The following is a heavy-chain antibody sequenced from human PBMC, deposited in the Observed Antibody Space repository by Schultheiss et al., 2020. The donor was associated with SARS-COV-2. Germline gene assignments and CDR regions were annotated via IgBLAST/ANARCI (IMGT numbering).Heavy chain of an antibody. CDR1: GGSISSYY. V-gene: IGHV4-59*08. CDR2: IYYSGST. D-gene: IGHD1-26*01. CDR3: AKGGGSYYRD. J-gene: IGHJ4*02. Sequence: SETLSLTCTVSGGSISSYYWSWIRQPPGKGLEWIGYIYYSGSTNYNPSLKSRVTISVDTSKNQFSLKLSSVTAADTAVYYCAKGGGSYYRDWGQGTLVTVSS.